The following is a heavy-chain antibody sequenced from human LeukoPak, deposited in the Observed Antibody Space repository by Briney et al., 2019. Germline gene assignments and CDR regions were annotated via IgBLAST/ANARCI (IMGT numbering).Heavy chain of an antibody. CDR2: ISWNSGSI. CDR1: GFTFDDYA. Sequence: SLRPSCADSGFTFDDYAMHWVRQAPGKGLGWVSGISWNSGSIGHADSVKGRFTISRDNAKNSLYLQMNSLRAEDTALYYCEKDRSGSFDYWGQGTLVTVSS. V-gene: IGHV3-9*01. CDR3: EKDRSGSFDY. J-gene: IGHJ4*02. D-gene: IGHD3-10*01.